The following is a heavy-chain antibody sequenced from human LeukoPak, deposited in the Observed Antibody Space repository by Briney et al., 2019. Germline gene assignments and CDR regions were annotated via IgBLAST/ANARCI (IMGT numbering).Heavy chain of an antibody. V-gene: IGHV4-4*07. Sequence: SETLSLTCTVSGGSISSYYWSWIRQPAGKGLEWIGRIYTSGSTNYNPSLKSRVTMSVDTSKNQFSLKLSSVTAADTAVYYCARGYDFWSGYSPYNWFDPWGQGTLVTVSS. CDR3: ARGYDFWSGYSPYNWFDP. CDR2: IYTSGST. CDR1: GGSISSYY. D-gene: IGHD3-3*01. J-gene: IGHJ5*02.